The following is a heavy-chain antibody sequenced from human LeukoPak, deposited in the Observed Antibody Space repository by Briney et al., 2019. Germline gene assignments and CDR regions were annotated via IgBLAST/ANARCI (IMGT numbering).Heavy chain of an antibody. V-gene: IGHV4-34*01. D-gene: IGHD2-2*01. CDR3: ARDVIVVPAAIHYGMDV. Sequence: SETLSLTCAVYGGSFSDYFWGWIRQPPGKGLEWIGEINHSGRTYYNPSLKSRVTISVDTSKNQFSLNLSSVTAADTAVYYCARDVIVVPAAIHYGMDVWGQGTTVTVSS. CDR1: GGSFSDYF. CDR2: INHSGRT. J-gene: IGHJ6*02.